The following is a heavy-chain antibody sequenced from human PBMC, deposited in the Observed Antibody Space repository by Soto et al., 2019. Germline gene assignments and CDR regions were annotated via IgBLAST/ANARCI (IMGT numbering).Heavy chain of an antibody. CDR2: IDTSSTYI. J-gene: IGHJ6*02. Sequence: EVQLVESGGGLVKPGGSLRLSCAASGFSFSTFTMNWVRQAPGKGLEWVSSIDTSSTYIYYADSVTGRFTISRDNAKKAVYLQMHSLRAADTTVYYCARETGSYNWNDGLMDDWGQGTTVTVS. D-gene: IGHD1-20*01. V-gene: IGHV3-21*02. CDR3: ARETGSYNWNDGLMDD. CDR1: GFSFSTFT.